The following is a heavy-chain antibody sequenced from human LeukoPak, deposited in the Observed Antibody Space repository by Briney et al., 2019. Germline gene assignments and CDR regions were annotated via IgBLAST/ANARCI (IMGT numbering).Heavy chain of an antibody. CDR1: GFTFSSYT. CDR3: ARSPTYYDFWSGFSFDY. CDR2: ISSSSSTI. Sequence: GGSLRLSCAASGFTFSSYTMNWVRQAPGKGLEWVSYISSSSSTIYYADSVKGRFTISRDNAKNSLYLQMNSLRAEDTAVYYCARSPTYYDFWSGFSFDYWGQGTLVTVSS. V-gene: IGHV3-48*01. D-gene: IGHD3-3*01. J-gene: IGHJ4*02.